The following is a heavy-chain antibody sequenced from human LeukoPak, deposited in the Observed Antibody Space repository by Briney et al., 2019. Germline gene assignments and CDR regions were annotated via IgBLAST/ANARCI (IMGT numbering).Heavy chain of an antibody. V-gene: IGHV3-7*01. D-gene: IGHD1-26*01. CDR1: GLTFSSSW. J-gene: IGHJ5*02. Sequence: GGSLRLSCAASGLTFSSSWMNWVRQAPGKGLEWVANINPAGSQKNYVDSVKGRFTISRDNAMNSVFLQIDSLRAEDTGGYYCARYSGSFPGWLDPWGQGTLVTVSS. CDR2: INPAGSQK. CDR3: ARYSGSFPGWLDP.